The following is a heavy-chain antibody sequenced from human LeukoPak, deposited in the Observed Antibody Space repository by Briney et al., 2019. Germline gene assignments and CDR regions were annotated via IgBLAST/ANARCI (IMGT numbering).Heavy chain of an antibody. D-gene: IGHD1-26*01. CDR1: GFTFINYW. J-gene: IGHJ5*02. CDR2: IKPDGSEI. V-gene: IGHV3-7*01. CDR3: AREYVGLYSGVQWTNWIDP. Sequence: GGSLRLSCAASGFTFINYWMTWVRPAPGKGLEWVANIKPDGSEIYYGGSVKGRFTIFRDNAKTSVYLQMNSLRAEDTAMYYCAREYVGLYSGVQWTNWIDPWGQGTLVTVSS.